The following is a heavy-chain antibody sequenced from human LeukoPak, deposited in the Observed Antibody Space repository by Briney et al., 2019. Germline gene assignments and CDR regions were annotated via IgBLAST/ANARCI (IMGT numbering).Heavy chain of an antibody. CDR3: ARRPLYNTKWYFDY. D-gene: IGHD3-3*01. CDR2: IYPGGSDV. CDR1: GYSFTTYW. Sequence: GESLKISCKGSGYSFTTYWIAWVRQMPGKGLEWMGIIYPGGSDVRYSPSFQGQVTISADKSSSTAYLQWSSLKASDTAMYYCARRPLYNTKWYFDYWGQGTLVTVSS. V-gene: IGHV5-51*01. J-gene: IGHJ4*02.